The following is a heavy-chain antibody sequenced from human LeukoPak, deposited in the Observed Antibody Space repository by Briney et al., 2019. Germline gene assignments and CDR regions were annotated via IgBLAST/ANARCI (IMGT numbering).Heavy chain of an antibody. V-gene: IGHV4-59*01. CDR1: GGSISNYY. J-gene: IGHJ4*02. CDR3: ARAHSDTSGYSTKYPDY. CDR2: IYYSGNT. Sequence: SETLSLTCTVSGGSISNYYWSWIRQPPGKGLEWIGYIYYSGNTNYNPSLKSRVTISVDTSKNQFSLKLSSVTAADTAVYYCARAHSDTSGYSTKYPDYWGQGTLVTVPS. D-gene: IGHD3-22*01.